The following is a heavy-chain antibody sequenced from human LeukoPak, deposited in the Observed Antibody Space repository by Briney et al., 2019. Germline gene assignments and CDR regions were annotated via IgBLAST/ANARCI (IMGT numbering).Heavy chain of an antibody. Sequence: PSETLSLTCTVSGGSISYYYWSWIRQPPGKGLQWIGYVYYSGSTNYNPSLKSRVTISVDTSKNQFSLKLSSVTAADTAVYYCARPGYSGYDYWGQGTLVTVSS. CDR2: VYYSGST. V-gene: IGHV4-59*08. J-gene: IGHJ4*02. CDR1: GGSISYYY. D-gene: IGHD5-12*01. CDR3: ARPGYSGYDY.